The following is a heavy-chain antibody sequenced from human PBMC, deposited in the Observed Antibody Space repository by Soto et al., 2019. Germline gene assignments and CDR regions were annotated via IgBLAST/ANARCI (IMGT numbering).Heavy chain of an antibody. V-gene: IGHV4-59*11. CDR3: ARRTVLLHFGCYHCLLAV. Sequence: PSETLSLTCTVYGGSISSHYWRWIRQPPGKGLEWIGYIDSSGSTNYNPSLKSRMTISVDTSKNQFSLKLSSVAAADTAVYYCARRTVLLHFGCYHCLLAVWGQGTSVPGAS. CDR1: GGSISSHY. CDR2: IDSSGST. J-gene: IGHJ6*02. D-gene: IGHD2-15*01.